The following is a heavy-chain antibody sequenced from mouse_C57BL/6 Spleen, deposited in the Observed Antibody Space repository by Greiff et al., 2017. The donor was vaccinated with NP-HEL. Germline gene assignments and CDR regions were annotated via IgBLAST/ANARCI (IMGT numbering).Heavy chain of an antibody. CDR1: GYSITSGYY. D-gene: IGHD2-1*01. J-gene: IGHJ3*01. CDR3: ARDPDGNYEAWFAY. V-gene: IGHV3-6*01. CDR2: ISYDGRN. Sequence: DVQLQESGPGLVKPSQSLSLTCSVTGYSITSGYYWNWIRQFPGNKLEWMGYISYDGRNNYNPSLKNRISITRDTSKNQFFLKLNSVTTEDTATYYGARDPDGNYEAWFAYWGQGTLVTVSA.